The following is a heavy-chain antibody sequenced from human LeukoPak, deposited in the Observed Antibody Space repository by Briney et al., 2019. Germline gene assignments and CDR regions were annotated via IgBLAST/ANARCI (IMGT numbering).Heavy chain of an antibody. CDR3: ARADWSMLDY. CDR1: GYIFIVYY. D-gene: IGHD1-1*01. J-gene: IGHJ4*02. Sequence: ASVKVACKASGYIFIVYYMHWVGQAPGQGLEWMEWINPNRHDTNFPQKFHGRVTMTRDTSISTVYMELSRLTSDDTAVYYCARADWSMLDYWGQGTLLTVSS. V-gene: IGHV1-2*02. CDR2: INPNRHDT.